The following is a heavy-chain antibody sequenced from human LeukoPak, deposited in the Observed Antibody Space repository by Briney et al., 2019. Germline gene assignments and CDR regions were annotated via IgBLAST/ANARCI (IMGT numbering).Heavy chain of an antibody. CDR2: IYHSGST. D-gene: IGHD2-2*01. Sequence: SETLSLTCTVSGGSISGYYWSWVRQPPGKGLEWIGEIYHSGSTNYNPSLKSRVTISVDKSKNQFSLKLSSVTAADTAVYYCARAACSSTSCYAGDINYYYGMDVWGQGTTVTVSS. CDR1: GGSISGYY. V-gene: IGHV4-4*02. CDR3: ARAACSSTSCYAGDINYYYGMDV. J-gene: IGHJ6*02.